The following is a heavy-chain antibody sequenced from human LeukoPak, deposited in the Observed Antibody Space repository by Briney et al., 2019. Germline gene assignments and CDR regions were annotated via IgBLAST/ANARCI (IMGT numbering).Heavy chain of an antibody. CDR2: ISSSSSTI. D-gene: IGHD3-10*01. Sequence: PGGSLRLSCAASGFTFSSYSMNWVRQAPGKGLEWVSYISSSSSTIYYADSVKGRFTISRDNAKNSLYLQMNSLRAEDTAVYYCARVAGLLLWFGESTGYFDYWGQGTLVTVSS. CDR1: GFTFSSYS. CDR3: ARVAGLLLWFGESTGYFDY. J-gene: IGHJ4*02. V-gene: IGHV3-48*04.